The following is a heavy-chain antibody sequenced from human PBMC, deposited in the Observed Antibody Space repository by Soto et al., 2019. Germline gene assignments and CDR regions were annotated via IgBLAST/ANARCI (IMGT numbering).Heavy chain of an antibody. D-gene: IGHD4-17*01. CDR2: ISGGGDAP. CDR1: GFTFYHHA. V-gene: IGHV3-23*01. J-gene: IGHJ2*01. CDR3: VRKAIGSTLTPYYWYFDF. Sequence: EVQLLESGGGLVQPGGSLRLSCAASGFTFYHHAMTWVRQAPGKGLEWVATISGGGDAPYYADSVRGRFTISRDNSRNTVSLLVNSLRAEDTAIHFCVRKAIGSTLTPYYWYFDFWGRGTLVSVSS.